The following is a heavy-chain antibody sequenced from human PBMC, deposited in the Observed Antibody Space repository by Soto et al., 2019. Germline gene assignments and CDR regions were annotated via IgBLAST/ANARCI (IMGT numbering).Heavy chain of an antibody. D-gene: IGHD5-12*01. CDR3: ARVPLYLDGYTRNYYYGMDV. CDR1: VFTFSSTY. J-gene: IGHJ6*02. Sequence: GGSLRLSCAASVFTFSSTYMSWVRQAPGKGLEWVSVIYSGGSIYYADSVKGRFTISRDNAKNSLYLQMNSLRAEDTAVYYCARVPLYLDGYTRNYYYGMDVWGQGTTVTVSS. CDR2: IYSGGSI. V-gene: IGHV3-66*01.